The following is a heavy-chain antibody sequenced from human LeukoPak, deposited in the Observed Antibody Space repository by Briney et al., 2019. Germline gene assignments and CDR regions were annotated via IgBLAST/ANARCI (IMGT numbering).Heavy chain of an antibody. CDR2: IYTSGST. J-gene: IGHJ4*02. D-gene: IGHD3-9*01. Sequence: PSETLSLTCTVSGGSISSYYWSWIRQPAGKGLEWIGRIYTSGSTNYNPSLKSRVTISVDKSKNQFSLKLSSVTAADTAVYYCAGENYDILTGYSYFDYWGQGTLVTVSS. CDR3: AGENYDILTGYSYFDY. V-gene: IGHV4-4*07. CDR1: GGSISSYY.